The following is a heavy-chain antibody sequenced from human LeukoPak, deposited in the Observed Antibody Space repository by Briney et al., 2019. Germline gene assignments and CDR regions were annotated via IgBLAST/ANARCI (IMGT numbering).Heavy chain of an antibody. D-gene: IGHD3-10*01. Sequence: GGSLRLSCAASGFTFSSYAMGWVRQAPGKGLEWVSAITASGGNTYYADSVKGRFTISRDNAKNSLYLQMNSLRAEDTAVYYCARDEGPYGSGSYFRRYYLDYWGQGTLVTVSS. J-gene: IGHJ4*02. CDR3: ARDEGPYGSGSYFRRYYLDY. CDR1: GFTFSSYA. V-gene: IGHV3-23*01. CDR2: ITASGGNT.